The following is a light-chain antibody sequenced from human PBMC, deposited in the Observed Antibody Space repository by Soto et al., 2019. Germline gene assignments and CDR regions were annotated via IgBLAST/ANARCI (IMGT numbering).Light chain of an antibody. CDR2: AAS. J-gene: IGKJ2*01. CDR3: QQSYTTSYT. V-gene: IGKV1-39*01. CDR1: QSISNF. Sequence: DIQMTQSPSSLSASVGDRVTITCRASQSISNFLNWNLQKPGKAPELLIYAASSLLSGVPSRFSGSGAGTNLALTISSMQPDDFATYSCQQSYTTSYTFGQGIKLEIK.